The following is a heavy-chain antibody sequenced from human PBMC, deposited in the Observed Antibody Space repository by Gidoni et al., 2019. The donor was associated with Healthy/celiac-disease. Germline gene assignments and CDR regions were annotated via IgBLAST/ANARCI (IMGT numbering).Heavy chain of an antibody. CDR2: IYHSGST. D-gene: IGHD3-22*01. Sequence: QVQLQESGPGLVKPSETLSLTCTVSGYSISSGYYWGWIRQPPGKGLEWIGSIYHSGSTYYNPSLKSRVTISVDTSKNQFSLKLSSVTAADTAVYYCARAQSSGYSRLFDYWGQGTLVTVSS. CDR3: ARAQSSGYSRLFDY. J-gene: IGHJ4*02. CDR1: GYSISSGYY. V-gene: IGHV4-38-2*02.